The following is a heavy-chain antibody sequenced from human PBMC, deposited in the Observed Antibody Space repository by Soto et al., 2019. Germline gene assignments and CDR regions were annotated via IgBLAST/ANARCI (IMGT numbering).Heavy chain of an antibody. D-gene: IGHD6-19*01. V-gene: IGHV4-59*08. J-gene: IGHJ4*02. CDR1: GDSISSYY. CDR2: IYYTGST. CDR3: ARRAGAVPGRIDF. Sequence: HVQLQESGPGLVKPSETLSLICTVSGDSISSYYWSWIRQPPGKGLEWIGFIYYTGSTNYNPSLKSRVTISVDTSKNQLSLKLSSVTAADTAVYYCARRAGAVPGRIDFWGQGTLVTVYS.